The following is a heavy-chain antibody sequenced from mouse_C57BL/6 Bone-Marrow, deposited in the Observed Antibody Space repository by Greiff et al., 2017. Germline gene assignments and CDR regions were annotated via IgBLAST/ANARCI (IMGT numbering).Heavy chain of an antibody. CDR3: ARAGYWYFDV. CDR2: LNPGSGGT. CDR1: GYAFTNYL. Sequence: QVQLQQSGAELVRPGTSVKVSCKASGYAFTNYLIEWVKQRPGQGLEWIGVLNPGSGGTNYNEKFKGKATLTADTSSSTAYMQLSSLTSEDSAVYFVARAGYWYFDVWGTGTTVTVSS. V-gene: IGHV1-54*01. J-gene: IGHJ1*03.